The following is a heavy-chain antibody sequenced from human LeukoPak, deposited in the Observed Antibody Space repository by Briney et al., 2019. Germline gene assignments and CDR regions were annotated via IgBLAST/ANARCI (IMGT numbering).Heavy chain of an antibody. J-gene: IGHJ4*02. CDR1: GYTFTSYA. V-gene: IGHV1-69*13. CDR2: IIPIFGTA. CDR3: ARSLGVASPFDY. D-gene: IGHD7-27*01. Sequence: VASVKVSCKASGYTFTSYAISWVRQAPGQGLEWMGGIIPIFGTANYAQKFQGRVTITADESTSTAYMELSSLRSEDTAVYYCARSLGVASPFDYWGQGTLVTVSS.